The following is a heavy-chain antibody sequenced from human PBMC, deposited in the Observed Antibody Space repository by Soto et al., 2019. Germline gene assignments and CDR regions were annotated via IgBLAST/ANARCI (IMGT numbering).Heavy chain of an antibody. CDR1: GFSLTTGGLG. CDR2: IYWDDDK. J-gene: IGHJ4*02. Sequence: QITLKESGPTLVKSTQNLTLTCTFSGFSLTTGGLGVAWIRQPPRKALEWRAVIYWDDDKRYSPSLKSRLTINKDTSKNQVVITMTNMDPLDTATYYCAHRLGIRNDYWGQGAMVIVSS. CDR3: AHRLGIRNDY. D-gene: IGHD1-26*01. V-gene: IGHV2-5*02.